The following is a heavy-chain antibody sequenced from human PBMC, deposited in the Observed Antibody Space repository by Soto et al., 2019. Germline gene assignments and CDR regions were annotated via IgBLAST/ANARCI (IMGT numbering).Heavy chain of an antibody. Sequence: CRRISQNPGKGLEWIGEINHSGSTNYNPSLKSRVTISVDTSKNQFSLKLSSVTAADTAVYYCARGYCSCCSCVEAAKNYYSFMDVWGKGTTVIVSS. J-gene: IGHJ6*03. V-gene: IGHV4-34*01. CDR2: INHSGST. D-gene: IGHD2-15*01. CDR3: ARGYCSCCSCVEAAKNYYSFMDV.